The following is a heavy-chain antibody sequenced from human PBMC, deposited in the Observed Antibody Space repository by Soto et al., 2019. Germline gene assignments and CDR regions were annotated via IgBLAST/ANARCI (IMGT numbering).Heavy chain of an antibody. CDR1: GFTFSSYD. Sequence: EVQVLESGGGLVQPGGSLRLSCVASGFTFSSYDMRWVRQAPGKGLEWVSGITGSGGGTYYADSVKGRFTISRDNSRNTLYLQMNSLRAEYTAIYYCAKSLNSATASWGQGTLVTVSS. J-gene: IGHJ5*02. D-gene: IGHD5-12*01. V-gene: IGHV3-23*01. CDR3: AKSLNSATAS. CDR2: ITGSGGGT.